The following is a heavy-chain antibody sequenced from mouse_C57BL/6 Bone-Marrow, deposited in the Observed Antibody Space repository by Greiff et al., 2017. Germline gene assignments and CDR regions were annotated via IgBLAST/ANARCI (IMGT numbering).Heavy chain of an antibody. D-gene: IGHD1-1*01. Sequence: VQLQQSGPELVKPGASVKLSCKASGYTFTSYDINWVKQRPGQGLEWIGLIYPRDGSTKYNEKFKGKATLTVDTSSSTAYMEVHSLTSEDSAVYFCARLEFDGSGGDWYFDVWGTGTTVTVSS. CDR1: GYTFTSYD. CDR2: IYPRDGST. V-gene: IGHV1-85*01. J-gene: IGHJ1*03. CDR3: ARLEFDGSGGDWYFDV.